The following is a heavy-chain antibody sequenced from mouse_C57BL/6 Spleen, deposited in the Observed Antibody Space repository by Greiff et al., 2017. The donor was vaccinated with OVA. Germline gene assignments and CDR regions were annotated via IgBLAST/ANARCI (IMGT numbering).Heavy chain of an antibody. CDR1: GYTFTSYW. CDR2: IDPSDSYT. J-gene: IGHJ4*01. Sequence: QVQLQQPGAELVKPGASVKLSCKASGYTFTSYWMQWVKQRPGQGLEWIGEIDPSDSYTNYNQKFKGKATLTVDTSSSTAYMQLSSLTSEDSAVYYCARSRYGSSGAMDYWGQGTSVTVSS. CDR3: ARSRYGSSGAMDY. D-gene: IGHD1-1*01. V-gene: IGHV1-50*01.